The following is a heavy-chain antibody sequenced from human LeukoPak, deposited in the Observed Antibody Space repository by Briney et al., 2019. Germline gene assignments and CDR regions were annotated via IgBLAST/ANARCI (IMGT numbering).Heavy chain of an antibody. CDR3: ARLGYCSSTSCQDSAFDI. V-gene: IGHV1-2*02. CDR2: INPNSGGT. D-gene: IGHD2-2*01. Sequence: ASVKVSCKASGYTFTGYYMHWVRQAPGQGLEWMGWINPNSGGTNYAQKFQGRVTMTRDTSISTAYMELSRLRSDDTAVYYCARLGYCSSTSCQDSAFDIWGQGTMVTVSS. CDR1: GYTFTGYY. J-gene: IGHJ3*02.